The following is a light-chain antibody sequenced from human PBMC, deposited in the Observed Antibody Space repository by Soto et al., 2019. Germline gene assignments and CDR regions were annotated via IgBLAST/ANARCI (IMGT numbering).Light chain of an antibody. CDR2: DAS. CDR3: HQYNNWPPWT. CDR1: RGISSN. V-gene: IGKV3-15*01. Sequence: EIVLTQSPATLSVSPGERATLSCSASRGISSNLAWYQQKPGQAPRLLIYDASTRATGIPARFSGSGSGTEFTLTVSSLQSEDFAVYYCHQYNNWPPWTFGQGTKVDIK. J-gene: IGKJ1*01.